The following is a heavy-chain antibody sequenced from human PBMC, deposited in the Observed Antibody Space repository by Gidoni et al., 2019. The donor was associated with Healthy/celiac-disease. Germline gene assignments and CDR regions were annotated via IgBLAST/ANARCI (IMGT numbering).Heavy chain of an antibody. D-gene: IGHD1-26*01. Sequence: QLQLQESGPGMVKPSETLSLTCTVAGGSIRSSSYYWGWIRQPPGQGLEWIGSIYYSGSTYYNPSLKSRVTISVDTSKNQFSLKLSSVTAADTAVYYCARREVGAAWGYWGQGTLVTVSS. CDR3: ARREVGAAWGY. CDR2: IYYSGST. CDR1: GGSIRSSSYY. V-gene: IGHV4-39*01. J-gene: IGHJ4*02.